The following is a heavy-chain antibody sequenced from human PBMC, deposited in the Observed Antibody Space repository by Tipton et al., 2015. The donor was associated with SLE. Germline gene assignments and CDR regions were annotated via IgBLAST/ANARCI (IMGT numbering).Heavy chain of an antibody. Sequence: QLVQSGAEVKKPGASVKVSCKASGYTFTSYGIGWVRQAPGQGLEWMGWISAYNGNTNYAQKLQGRVTMTTDTSTSTAYMELSRLRSDDTAVYYCARSYYYDSSGSLGEYFQHWGQGTLVTVSS. D-gene: IGHD3-22*01. CDR1: GYTFTSYG. CDR2: ISAYNGNT. CDR3: ARSYYYDSSGSLGEYFQH. J-gene: IGHJ1*01. V-gene: IGHV1-18*01.